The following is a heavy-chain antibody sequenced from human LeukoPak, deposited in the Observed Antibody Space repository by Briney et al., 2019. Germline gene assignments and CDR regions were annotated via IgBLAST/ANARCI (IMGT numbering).Heavy chain of an antibody. D-gene: IGHD3-22*01. CDR2: LYYSGST. CDR1: GGSISCYY. Sequence: SETLSCTCTASGGSISCYYWSWIRQPPGKGLEWVGDLYYSGSTNYKPSLKRRVTISVETSNNEFSLQLSSVTAADAALYFCTGRRNNYFASSGYGRPSDGWGQATLVTASA. V-gene: IGHV4-59*01. J-gene: IGHJ4*02. CDR3: TGRRNNYFASSGYGRPSDG.